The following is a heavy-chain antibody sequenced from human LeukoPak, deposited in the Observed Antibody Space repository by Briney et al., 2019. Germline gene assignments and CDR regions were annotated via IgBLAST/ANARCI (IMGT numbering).Heavy chain of an antibody. V-gene: IGHV4-34*01. J-gene: IGHJ4*02. CDR3: ARGLDPVDIVATIDLDFDY. CDR1: GGSFSGYY. D-gene: IGHD5-12*01. Sequence: SETLSLTCAVDGGSFSGYYWSWIRQPPGKGLEWIGEINHSGSTNYNPSLKSRVTISVDTSKNQFSLKLSSVTAADTAVYYCARGLDPVDIVATIDLDFDYWGQGTLVTVSS. CDR2: INHSGST.